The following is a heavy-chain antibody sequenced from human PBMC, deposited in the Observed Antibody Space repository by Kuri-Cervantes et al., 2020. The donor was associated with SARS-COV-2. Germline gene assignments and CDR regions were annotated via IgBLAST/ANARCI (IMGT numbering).Heavy chain of an antibody. V-gene: IGHV4-59*01. D-gene: IGHD2-21*01. CDR3: ARATSYCGGDCYIFDS. Sequence: SETLSLTCTVSGDSISSYYWGWIRQPPGRGLEWIGYIFYSGSTNYNPCLKSRVTIPVDTSTNQFSLRLNSVTAADTAVYYCARATSYCGGDCYIFDSWGQGTLVTVSS. CDR1: GDSISSYY. CDR2: IFYSGST. J-gene: IGHJ4*02.